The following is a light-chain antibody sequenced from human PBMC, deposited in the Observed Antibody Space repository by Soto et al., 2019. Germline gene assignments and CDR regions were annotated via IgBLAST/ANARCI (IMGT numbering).Light chain of an antibody. V-gene: IGLV2-14*01. Sequence: QSALTQPASVSGSPGQSITISCTGTSSDVGGYNYVSWYQQHPGKAPKLMIYEVSNRPSGVSNRFSGTKSGNTASLTISGLQAEHEAAYYCSSYTSSSIDYVFGTGTKLTVL. CDR2: EVS. J-gene: IGLJ1*01. CDR1: SSDVGGYNY. CDR3: SSYTSSSIDYV.